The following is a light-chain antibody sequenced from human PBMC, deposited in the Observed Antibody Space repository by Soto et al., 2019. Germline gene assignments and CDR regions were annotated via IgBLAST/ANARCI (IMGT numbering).Light chain of an antibody. CDR2: KAS. Sequence: DIQMTQSPSTLSASVGDRVTITCRASQSISSWLAWYQQTPGKAPXXLIYKASTLKSGVPSRFSGIGSGTDFPLTISSLQPDDSATDDCQQYNSHWTFGQGTKVDIK. CDR3: QQYNSHWT. CDR1: QSISSW. J-gene: IGKJ1*01. V-gene: IGKV1-5*03.